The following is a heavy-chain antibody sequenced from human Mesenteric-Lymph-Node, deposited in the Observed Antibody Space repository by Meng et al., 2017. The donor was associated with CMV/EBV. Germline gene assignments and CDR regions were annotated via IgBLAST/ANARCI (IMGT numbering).Heavy chain of an antibody. J-gene: IGHJ4*02. Sequence: GGSLRLSCAASGFTFDDYGMSWVRRAPGKGLEWVSGINWNGGSTGYADSVKGRFTISRDNAKNSLYLQMNSLRAEDTALYYCARVSHSSGWYGPVDYWGQGTLVTVSS. CDR2: INWNGGST. CDR1: GFTFDDYG. CDR3: ARVSHSSGWYGPVDY. D-gene: IGHD6-19*01. V-gene: IGHV3-20*04.